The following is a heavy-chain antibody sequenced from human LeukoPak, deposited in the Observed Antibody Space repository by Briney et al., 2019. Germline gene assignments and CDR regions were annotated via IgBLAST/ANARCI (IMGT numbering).Heavy chain of an antibody. V-gene: IGHV3-7*01. CDR2: IKQDASER. Sequence: PRGSLRPSCAASGFTISDYWMTWVRQAPGKGLEWVANIKQDASERTYVDSVKGRFTISRDNAKNSIFLQMNSLRVEDMATYYCVRDGGTDWYDPWGQGTLVSVSS. CDR3: VRDGGTDWYDP. CDR1: GFTISDYW. J-gene: IGHJ5*02. D-gene: IGHD3-16*01.